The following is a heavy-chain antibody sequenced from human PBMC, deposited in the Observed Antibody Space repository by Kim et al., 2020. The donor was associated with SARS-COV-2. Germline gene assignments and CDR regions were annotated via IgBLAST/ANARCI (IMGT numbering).Heavy chain of an antibody. D-gene: IGHD1-1*01. CDR3: AREAVQLGNLDV. CDR1: GFSLTSHR. J-gene: IGHJ4*02. Sequence: GGSLRLSCAASGFSLTSHRMSWVRQAPGKGLEWIAYIHSAGSPIFYADSVRGRFTISRDSATNSLLLQMDSLGAEDTAVYYCAREAVQLGNLDVWRQG. CDR2: IHSAGSPI. V-gene: IGHV3-48*04.